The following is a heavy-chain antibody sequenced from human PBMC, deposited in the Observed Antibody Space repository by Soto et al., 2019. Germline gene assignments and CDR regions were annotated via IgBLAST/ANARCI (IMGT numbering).Heavy chain of an antibody. CDR2: IDWDDDK. J-gene: IGHJ4*02. D-gene: IGHD2-15*01. Sequence: GSGPTVVNPTQTLTLTCTFSGFSLSTSGMCVSWIRQPPGKALEWLARIDWDDDKYYSTSLKTRLTISKDTSKNQVVLTMTNMDLVDTATYYCAHRRCSGGSCYQTFDYWGQGTLVTVSS. CDR3: AHRRCSGGSCYQTFDY. CDR1: GFSLSTSGMC. V-gene: IGHV2-70*12.